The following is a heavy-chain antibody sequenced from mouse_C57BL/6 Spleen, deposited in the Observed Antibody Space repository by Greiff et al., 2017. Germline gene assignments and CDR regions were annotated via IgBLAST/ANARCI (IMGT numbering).Heavy chain of an antibody. Sequence: QVQLKESGPELVKPGASVKISCKASGYAFSSSWMNWVKQRPGKGLEWIGRIYPGDGDTNYNGKFKGKATLTADKSSSTAYMQLSSLTSEDSAVYFCARGYYGSSPNYFDDWGQGTTLTVSS. CDR1: GYAFSSSW. J-gene: IGHJ2*01. D-gene: IGHD1-1*01. CDR2: IYPGDGDT. CDR3: ARGYYGSSPNYFDD. V-gene: IGHV1-82*01.